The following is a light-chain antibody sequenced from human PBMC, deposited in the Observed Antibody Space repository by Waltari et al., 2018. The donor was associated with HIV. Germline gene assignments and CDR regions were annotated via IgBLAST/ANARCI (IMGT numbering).Light chain of an antibody. CDR2: WAS. Sequence: TLMPQPPTPLPVSLGERATINSTSTQSVLYSSNNKNYLAWYQQKPGQPPKLLIYWASTRESGVPDRFSGSGSGTDFTLTISSLQAEDVAVYYCQQYYSTPSLTFGGGTKVEIK. V-gene: IGKV4-1*01. CDR1: QSVLYSSNNKNY. CDR3: QQYYSTPSLT. J-gene: IGKJ4*01.